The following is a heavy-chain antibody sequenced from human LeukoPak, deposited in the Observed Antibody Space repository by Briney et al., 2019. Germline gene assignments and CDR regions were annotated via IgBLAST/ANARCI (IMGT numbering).Heavy chain of an antibody. CDR3: TTSSSPTFYR. Sequence: PGGSLRLSCAASGITFSDYYMSWVRQAPGKGLEWVGRIKSKTDGGTTDYAAPVKGRFTISRDDSKNTLYLQMNSLKTEDTAVYCCTTSSSPTFYRWGQGTLVTVSS. CDR1: GITFSDYY. J-gene: IGHJ4*02. CDR2: IKSKTDGGTT. D-gene: IGHD2-2*01. V-gene: IGHV3-15*01.